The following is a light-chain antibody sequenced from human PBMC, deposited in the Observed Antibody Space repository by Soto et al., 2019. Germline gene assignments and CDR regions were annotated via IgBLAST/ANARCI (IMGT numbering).Light chain of an antibody. CDR2: VNSDGSH. V-gene: IGLV4-69*01. J-gene: IGLJ2*01. CDR3: QTWGTGIVV. CDR1: SGQSSYA. Sequence: QPVLTQSPSASASLGASVKLTCTLTSGQSSYAIAWHQQQPEKGPRYLMKVNSDGSHNKGDGIPDRFSGSSSGAERYLTISSLKSEDEADYYCQTWGTGIVVFGGGTKLTVL.